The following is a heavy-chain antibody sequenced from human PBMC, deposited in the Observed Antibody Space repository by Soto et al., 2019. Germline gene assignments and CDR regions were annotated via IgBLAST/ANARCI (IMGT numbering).Heavy chain of an antibody. V-gene: IGHV1-18*01. CDR2: ITTDKGKT. Sequence: ASVKVSCKTSGYTFTSFGISWVRQAPGQGLEWMGWITTDKGKTNYAQKFQGRVTMTTDTSTSTAYMELNSLRAEDTAIYYCAKASVWYPYFDSWGQGTLVTVSS. D-gene: IGHD6-13*01. J-gene: IGHJ4*02. CDR3: AKASVWYPYFDS. CDR1: GYTFTSFG.